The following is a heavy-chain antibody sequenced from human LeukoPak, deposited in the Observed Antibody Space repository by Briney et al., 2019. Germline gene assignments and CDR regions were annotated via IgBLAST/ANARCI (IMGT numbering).Heavy chain of an antibody. Sequence: SVKVSCKASGGTFSSYAISWVRQAPGQGLEWMGGIIPIFGTANYAQKFQGRVTITADKSTSTAYMELSSLRSEDTAVYHCARDLKVLRYFDWLSQDYYYYGMDVWGKGTTVTVSS. CDR1: GGTFSSYA. CDR2: IIPIFGTA. J-gene: IGHJ6*04. V-gene: IGHV1-69*06. D-gene: IGHD3-9*01. CDR3: ARDLKVLRYFDWLSQDYYYYGMDV.